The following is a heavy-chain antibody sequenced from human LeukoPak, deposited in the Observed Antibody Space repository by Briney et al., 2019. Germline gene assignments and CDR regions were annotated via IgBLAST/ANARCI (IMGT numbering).Heavy chain of an antibody. CDR3: ASPDYYDSSGYKRGDAFDI. CDR2: IYYSGST. Sequence: SETLSLTCTVSGGSISSSRYYWGWIRQPPGKGLEWIGSIYYSGSTYYNPSLKSRVTISVDTSKNQFSLKLSSVTAADTAVYYCASPDYYDSSGYKRGDAFDIWGQGTMVTVSS. D-gene: IGHD3-22*01. V-gene: IGHV4-39*01. CDR1: GGSISSSRYY. J-gene: IGHJ3*02.